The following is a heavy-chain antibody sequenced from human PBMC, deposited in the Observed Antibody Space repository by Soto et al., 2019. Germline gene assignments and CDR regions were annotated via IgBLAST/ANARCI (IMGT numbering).Heavy chain of an antibody. CDR1: GDSIRSYY. D-gene: IGHD5-12*01. J-gene: IGHJ6*02. Sequence: SETLSRTCTVSGDSIRSYYWTWIRQPPGKGLELIGYIYYSGSTRYNPSLKSRVTISVDMSKNQFSLKLSSVIAADTAVYYCARAYGGFDNGLDVWGQGTAVTVSS. CDR3: ARAYGGFDNGLDV. V-gene: IGHV4-59*01. CDR2: IYYSGST.